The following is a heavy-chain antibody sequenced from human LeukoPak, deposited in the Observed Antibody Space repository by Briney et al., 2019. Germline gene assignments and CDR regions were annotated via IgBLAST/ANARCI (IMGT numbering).Heavy chain of an antibody. CDR3: AREYSSGWYRNRNDAFDI. CDR1: GGSISSGGSF. CDR2: FYAGGGT. J-gene: IGHJ3*02. V-gene: IGHV4-61*02. Sequence: SETLSLTCTVSGGSISSGGSFWSWIRQPAGKGLEWIGRFYAGGGTNYNPSLKSRVTISVDTSKNQFSLKLSSVTAADTAVYYCAREYSSGWYRNRNDAFDIWGQGTMVTVSS. D-gene: IGHD6-19*01.